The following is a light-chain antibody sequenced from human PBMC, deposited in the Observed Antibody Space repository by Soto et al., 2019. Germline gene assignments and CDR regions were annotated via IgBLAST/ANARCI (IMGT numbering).Light chain of an antibody. CDR1: QSITSF. Sequence: DIQMTQSPSSLSASLGDRVTITCRSSQSITSFLNWYQHQPGKAPRVLIYAASNLQSGVPSRFNGNGSGTDFTLTISSLQPEDFATYFCQQTYRPSYTFDQGNTLEIK. V-gene: IGKV1-39*01. CDR3: QQTYRPSYT. J-gene: IGKJ2*01. CDR2: AAS.